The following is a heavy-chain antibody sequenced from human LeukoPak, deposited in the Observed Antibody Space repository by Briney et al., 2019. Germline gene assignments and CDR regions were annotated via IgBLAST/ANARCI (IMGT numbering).Heavy chain of an antibody. V-gene: IGHV4-59*01. Sequence: SETLSLTCTVSGGSISSYYWSWIRQPPGKGLEWIGYIYYRVTSDYNPSLKSRVTMSVDMSTRQISLKLSFVTAADTAVYYCARAVGGDGSGSLWGPGTLVTVSS. CDR2: IYYRVTS. CDR3: ARAVGGDGSGSL. D-gene: IGHD3-10*01. CDR1: GGSISSYY. J-gene: IGHJ4*02.